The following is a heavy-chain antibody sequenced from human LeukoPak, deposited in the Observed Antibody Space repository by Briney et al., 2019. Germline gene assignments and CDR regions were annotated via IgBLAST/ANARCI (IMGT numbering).Heavy chain of an antibody. CDR3: ARDTGGFDF. D-gene: IGHD3-16*01. V-gene: IGHV3-53*01. Sequence: AGGSLRLSCAASGFTVSNNYMTWVRQAPGKGLEWVSVIYSDGRTYYADSVKGRFNISRDNSKNTLYLQMNSLRAEDTAVYYCARDTGGFDFWDQGTLVTVSS. CDR2: IYSDGRT. J-gene: IGHJ4*02. CDR1: GFTVSNNY.